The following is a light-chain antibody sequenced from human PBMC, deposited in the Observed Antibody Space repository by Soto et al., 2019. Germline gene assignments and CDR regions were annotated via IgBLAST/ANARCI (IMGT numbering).Light chain of an antibody. CDR2: SNN. CDR1: RSNIGINY. V-gene: IGLV1-47*01. Sequence: QSVLIQPPSASGTPGQRVTITCSGSRSNIGINYVYWHQQLPGTAPKLLISSNNQRPSGVPDRFSGSKSGTSASLAISGLRSEDEAEYYCAAWDDSLSGFVFGTGTQLTVL. CDR3: AAWDDSLSGFV. J-gene: IGLJ1*01.